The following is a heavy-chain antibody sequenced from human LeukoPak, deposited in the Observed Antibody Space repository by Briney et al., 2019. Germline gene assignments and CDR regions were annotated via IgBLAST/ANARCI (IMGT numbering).Heavy chain of an antibody. CDR2: ISTYNGNT. Sequence: ASVKVSCKASGGTFSSYAISWMRQAPGQGLEWMGWISTYNGNTNYAQKFQGRVTVTTDTSTSTAYMELRTLTSDDTAVYYCARDVPGSIGTTARFDPWGQGTLATVSS. V-gene: IGHV1-18*01. CDR3: ARDVPGSIGTTARFDP. D-gene: IGHD1-1*01. J-gene: IGHJ5*02. CDR1: GGTFSSYA.